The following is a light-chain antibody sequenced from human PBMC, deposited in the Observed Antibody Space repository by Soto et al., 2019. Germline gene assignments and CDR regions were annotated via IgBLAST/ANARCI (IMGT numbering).Light chain of an antibody. Sequence: DIQMTQSPSSLSASVGDRVTITCRASQGVSGYLLWYQQRQGRAPKLLIYAASNLLSGVPSKFSVSGSWANFTLTITSLLPEDFATYYCQQSYRTPHTFGQGTKLETK. V-gene: IGKV1-39*01. CDR3: QQSYRTPHT. CDR2: AAS. CDR1: QGVSGY. J-gene: IGKJ2*01.